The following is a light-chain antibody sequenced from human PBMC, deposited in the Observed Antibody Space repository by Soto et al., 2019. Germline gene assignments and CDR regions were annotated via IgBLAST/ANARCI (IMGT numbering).Light chain of an antibody. J-gene: IGKJ1*01. CDR3: QQYDTSPRT. CDR2: GAS. CDR1: QSVSSNY. V-gene: IGKV3-20*01. Sequence: EIVLTQSPGTLSLSPGERATLSCRASQSVSSNYLAWYPQKRGQAPRLLIYGASSRATGIPTRFSGSGSGTDFTLTIISLEPEYFAVYYCQQYDTSPRTFGQGTKVE.